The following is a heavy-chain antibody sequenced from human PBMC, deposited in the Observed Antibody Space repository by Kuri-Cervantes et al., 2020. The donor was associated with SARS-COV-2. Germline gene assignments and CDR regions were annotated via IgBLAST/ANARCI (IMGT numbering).Heavy chain of an antibody. V-gene: IGHV1-2*02. J-gene: IGHJ5*02. CDR3: ATGIAVGTQNWFDP. D-gene: IGHD6-19*01. CDR1: GYTFTGYY. CDR2: INPNSGGT. Sequence: SVKVSCKASGYTFTGYYMHWVRQAPGQGLEWMGWINPNSGGTNFAQKFQGRVTMTRDTSISTAYMELSRLRSDDTAVYYCATGIAVGTQNWFDPWGQGTLVTVSS.